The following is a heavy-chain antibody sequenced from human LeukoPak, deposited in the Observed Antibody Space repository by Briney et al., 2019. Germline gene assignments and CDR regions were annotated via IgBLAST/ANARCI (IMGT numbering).Heavy chain of an antibody. J-gene: IGHJ5*02. CDR3: ARDRVPYCSGGSCYSSWFDP. D-gene: IGHD2-15*01. Sequence: PGGSLRLSCAASGFVFSTYSMHWVRQAPGKGLEWVAFINYEGRNKYYVDSVRGRFTISRDNSKNTLYLQMNSLRAEDTAVYCCARDRVPYCSGGSCYSSWFDPWGQGTLVTVSS. CDR1: GFVFSTYS. V-gene: IGHV3-30*02. CDR2: INYEGRNK.